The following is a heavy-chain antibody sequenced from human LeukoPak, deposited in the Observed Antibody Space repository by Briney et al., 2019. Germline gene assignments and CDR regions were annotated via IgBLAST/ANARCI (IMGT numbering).Heavy chain of an antibody. D-gene: IGHD2-2*01. Sequence: GGSLRLSCAASGLTFSSHAMNWVRQAPGKGLEWVSVISASGGNTDYADSVKSRFIVSSDNSENTLYLQMNSVRAEDTAVYYCAKGAYYSSTSSYASFGTWGQGALVTVSS. CDR3: AKGAYYSSTSSYASFGT. J-gene: IGHJ5*02. CDR2: ISASGGNT. V-gene: IGHV3-23*01. CDR1: GLTFSSHA.